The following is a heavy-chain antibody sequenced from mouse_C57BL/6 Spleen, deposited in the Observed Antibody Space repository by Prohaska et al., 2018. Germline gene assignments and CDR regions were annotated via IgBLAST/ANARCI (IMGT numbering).Heavy chain of an antibody. J-gene: IGHJ4*01. D-gene: IGHD1-1*01. CDR2: ISYDGSN. Sequence: DVQLQESGPGLVKPSQSLSLTCSVTGYSITSGYYWNWIRQFPGNKLEWMGYISYDGSNNYNPSLKNRISITRDTSKNQFFLKLNSVTTEDTATYYCARDQGITTVVDYYAMDYWGQGTSVTVSS. CDR3: ARDQGITTVVDYYAMDY. V-gene: IGHV3-6*01. CDR1: GYSITSGYY.